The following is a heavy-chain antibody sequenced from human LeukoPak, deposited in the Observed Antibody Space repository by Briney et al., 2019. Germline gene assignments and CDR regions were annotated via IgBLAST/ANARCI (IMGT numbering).Heavy chain of an antibody. Sequence: ASVKVSCKASGYTFTGYYMHWVRQAPGQGLEWMGWINPNSGGTNYAQKFQGWVTMTRDTSISTAYMELSRLRSDDTAVYYCARVGSRDYYMDVWGKGTTVTVSS. V-gene: IGHV1-2*04. CDR2: INPNSGGT. CDR1: GYTFTGYY. CDR3: ARVGSRDYYMDV. J-gene: IGHJ6*03.